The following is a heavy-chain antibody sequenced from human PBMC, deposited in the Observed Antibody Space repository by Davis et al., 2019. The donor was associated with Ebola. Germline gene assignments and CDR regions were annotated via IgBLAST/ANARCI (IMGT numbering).Heavy chain of an antibody. D-gene: IGHD1-26*01. CDR3: AKGLSFPPTLPHFMDV. V-gene: IGHV3-23*01. J-gene: IGHJ6*04. CDR2: VSGGGGRT. Sequence: PGGSLRLSCVASGFTFNSFAMAWVRQAPGKGLEWVSSVSGGGGRTDYAESVKGRFTVPRDNSRNTLHLQMDYLGVEDTAVYYCAKGLSFPPTLPHFMDVWGKGTTVIVSS. CDR1: GFTFNSFA.